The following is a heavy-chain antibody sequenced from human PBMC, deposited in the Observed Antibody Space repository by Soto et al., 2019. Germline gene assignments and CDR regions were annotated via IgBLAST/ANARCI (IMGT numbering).Heavy chain of an antibody. D-gene: IGHD3-22*01. Sequence: EVQLLESGGGLVQPGGSLRLSCAASGFTFSSYAMSWVRQAPGKGLEWVSAISGSGGSTYYADPVKGRFTISRDNSKNTLYLQMNSLRAEDTVVYYCASRGYYYDSSGYLEYAFDICGQGTMVTVSS. CDR1: GFTFSSYA. J-gene: IGHJ3*02. V-gene: IGHV3-23*01. CDR2: ISGSGGST. CDR3: ASRGYYYDSSGYLEYAFDI.